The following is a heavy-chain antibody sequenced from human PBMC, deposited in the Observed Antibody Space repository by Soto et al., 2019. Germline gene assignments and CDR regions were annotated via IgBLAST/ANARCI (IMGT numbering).Heavy chain of an antibody. J-gene: IGHJ6*03. D-gene: IGHD4-4*01. V-gene: IGHV3-74*01. CDR1: GFTFSSYW. CDR2: INSDGSST. Sequence: GGSLRLSCAASGFTFSSYWMHWVRQAPGKGLVWVSRINSDGSSTSYADSVKGRFTISRDNAKNTLYLQMNSLRAEDTAVYYCARPPDSTVTSDPYYYYYYYMDVWGKGTTVTVSS. CDR3: ARPPDSTVTSDPYYYYYYYMDV.